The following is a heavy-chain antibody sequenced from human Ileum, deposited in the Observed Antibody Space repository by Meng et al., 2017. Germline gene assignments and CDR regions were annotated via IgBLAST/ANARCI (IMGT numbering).Heavy chain of an antibody. CDR3: ARDRDSSGYYPY. D-gene: IGHD3-22*01. V-gene: IGHV4-30-4*01. Sequence: QVQLQESGPGLVKPSQTLSLTCTVSGGSISSGNYYWSWIRQPPGKGLEWIGYIYYSGSTYYNPSLKSRLTISVDTSKNQFSLKLSSVTAADTAVYYCARDRDSSGYYPYWGQGTLVTVSS. CDR1: GGSISSGNYY. CDR2: IYYSGST. J-gene: IGHJ4*02.